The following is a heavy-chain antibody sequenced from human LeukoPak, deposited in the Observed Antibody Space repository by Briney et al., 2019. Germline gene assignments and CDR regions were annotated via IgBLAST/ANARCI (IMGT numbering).Heavy chain of an antibody. D-gene: IGHD1-14*01. Sequence: PSETLSLTCAVYGGSFSGYYWSWIRQPPGKGLEWIGEINHSGSTNYNPSLKSRVTISVDTSKNQFSLKLSSVTAADTAVYYCATLLTGGVDYWGQGTLVTVSS. CDR1: GGSFSGYY. V-gene: IGHV4-34*01. J-gene: IGHJ4*02. CDR2: INHSGST. CDR3: ATLLTGGVDY.